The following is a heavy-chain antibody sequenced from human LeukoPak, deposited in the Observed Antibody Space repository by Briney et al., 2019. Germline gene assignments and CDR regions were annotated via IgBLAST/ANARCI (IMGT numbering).Heavy chain of an antibody. J-gene: IGHJ4*02. CDR2: IYYSGST. CDR3: ARAAYSGSLCYFDF. D-gene: IGHD1-26*01. V-gene: IGHV4-31*03. CDR1: GGSFSSGGYF. Sequence: SETLSLTCTVSGGSFSSGGYFWSWIRQHPGKGLEWIGYIYYSGSTYYNPSLKSRVTISVDTSKNQFSLKLSSVTAADTAVYYCARAAYSGSLCYFDFWGQGTQVTVSS.